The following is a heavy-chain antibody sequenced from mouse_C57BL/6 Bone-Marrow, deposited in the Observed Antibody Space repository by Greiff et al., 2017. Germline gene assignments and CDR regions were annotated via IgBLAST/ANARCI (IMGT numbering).Heavy chain of an antibody. CDR3: ARGLLLPAMDY. V-gene: IGHV1-69*01. Sequence: VQLQQPGAELVMPGASVKLSCKASGYTFTSYWMHWVKQRPGQGLEWIGEIDPSDSYTNYNQKFKGKSTLTVDKSSSTAYMQLSSLTSEDSAVYYCARGLLLPAMDYWGQGTSVTVSS. D-gene: IGHD2-3*01. J-gene: IGHJ4*01. CDR2: IDPSDSYT. CDR1: GYTFTSYW.